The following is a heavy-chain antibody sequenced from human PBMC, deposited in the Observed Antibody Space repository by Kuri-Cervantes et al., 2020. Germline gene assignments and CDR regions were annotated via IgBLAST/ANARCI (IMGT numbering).Heavy chain of an antibody. CDR2: ISSSSSTI. CDR3: ARAVLQFLEWFDAFDI. D-gene: IGHD3-3*01. J-gene: IGHJ3*02. CDR1: GFTFGTYT. V-gene: IGHV3-48*01. Sequence: GESLKISCAASGFTFGTYTMNWVRQAPGKGLEWVSCISSSSSTIYYADSVKGRFTISRDNAKNSLYLQMNSLRAEDTAVYYCARAVLQFLEWFDAFDIWGQGTMVTVSS.